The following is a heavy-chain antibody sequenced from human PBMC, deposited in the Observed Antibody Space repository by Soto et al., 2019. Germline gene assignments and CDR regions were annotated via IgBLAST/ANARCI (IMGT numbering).Heavy chain of an antibody. Sequence: GASVKVSCKASGGTFSSYAISWVRQAPGQGLEWMGGIIPIFGTANYAQKFQGRVTITADESTSTAYMELSSLRSEDTAVYYCARGRQGGGSCLECYYYGMDVWGQGTTVTVSS. CDR3: ARGRQGGGSCLECYYYGMDV. D-gene: IGHD2-15*01. CDR2: IIPIFGTA. J-gene: IGHJ6*02. CDR1: GGTFSSYA. V-gene: IGHV1-69*13.